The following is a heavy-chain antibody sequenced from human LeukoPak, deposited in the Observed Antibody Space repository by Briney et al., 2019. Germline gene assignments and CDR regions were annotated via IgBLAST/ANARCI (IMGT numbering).Heavy chain of an antibody. Sequence: SVTVSCKASGGTFSSYAISWVRQAPGQGLEWMGGIIPIFGTANYAQKFQGRVTITADKSTSTAYMELSSLRSEDTAVYYCARGSMTTVVTENWFDPWGQGTLVTVSS. CDR2: IIPIFGTA. CDR3: ARGSMTTVVTENWFDP. J-gene: IGHJ5*02. D-gene: IGHD4-23*01. CDR1: GGTFSSYA. V-gene: IGHV1-69*06.